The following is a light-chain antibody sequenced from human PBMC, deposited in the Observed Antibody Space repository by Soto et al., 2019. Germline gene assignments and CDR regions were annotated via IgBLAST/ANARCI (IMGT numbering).Light chain of an antibody. CDR3: HQFGRSPPAFT. CDR1: QSVSTRY. Sequence: ESMLTQSPGTLSLSPGERATLSCRASQSVSTRYLAWYQQKPGQAPRLLIYGASIRATGIPDRFSGSGSATDFTLTISRLEPEDFAVYYCHQFGRSPPAFTFGQGTKLEI. J-gene: IGKJ2*01. V-gene: IGKV3-20*01. CDR2: GAS.